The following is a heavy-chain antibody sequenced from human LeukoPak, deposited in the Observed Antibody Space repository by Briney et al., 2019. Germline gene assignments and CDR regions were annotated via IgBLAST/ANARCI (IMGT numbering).Heavy chain of an antibody. CDR3: ARERMTDCSCTSCYIAFFDY. J-gene: IGHJ4*02. CDR1: GFTFSSYS. V-gene: IGHV3-21*01. Sequence: PGGSLRLSCAASGFTFSSYSMNWVRQAPGKGLEWVSSISSSSSYIYYADSVKGRFTISRDNAKNSLYLQMNSLRAEDTAVYYCARERMTDCSCTSCYIAFFDYWGQGTLVTVSS. D-gene: IGHD2-2*02. CDR2: ISSSSSYI.